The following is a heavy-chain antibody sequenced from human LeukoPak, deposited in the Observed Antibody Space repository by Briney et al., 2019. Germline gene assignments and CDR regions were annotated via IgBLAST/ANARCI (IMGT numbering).Heavy chain of an antibody. J-gene: IGHJ5*02. CDR3: ARLRGYCSSTSCSAPYNWFDP. Sequence: GESLKISCKGSGYSFTSYWIGWVRQMPGKGLEWMGIIYPGDSDTRYSPSFQGQVTISADKSISTAYLQWSSLKASDTAMYYCARLRGYCSSTSCSAPYNWFDPWGQGTLVTVAS. CDR1: GYSFTSYW. D-gene: IGHD2-2*01. V-gene: IGHV5-51*01. CDR2: IYPGDSDT.